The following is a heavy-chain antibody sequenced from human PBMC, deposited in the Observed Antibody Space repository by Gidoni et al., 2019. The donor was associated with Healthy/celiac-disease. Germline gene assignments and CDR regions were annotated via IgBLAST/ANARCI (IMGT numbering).Heavy chain of an antibody. CDR1: GGTFSSYA. CDR3: ARAARCSSTSCYLGAFDI. J-gene: IGHJ3*02. CDR2: IIPIFGTA. V-gene: IGHV1-69*01. Sequence: QVQLVQSGAEVKKPGSSVKVSCKAAGGTFSSYAISWVRQAPGQGLEWMGGIIPIFGTANYAQKFQGRVTITADESTSTAYMELSSLRSEDTAVYYCARAARCSSTSCYLGAFDIWGQGTMVTVSS. D-gene: IGHD2-2*01.